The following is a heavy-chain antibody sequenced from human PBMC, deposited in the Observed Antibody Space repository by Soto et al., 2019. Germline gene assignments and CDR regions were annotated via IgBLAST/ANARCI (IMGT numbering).Heavy chain of an antibody. D-gene: IGHD6-6*01. CDR1: GFTFSSYA. CDR2: ISGSGGST. CDR3: AKDLILLYSSSDFDY. Sequence: EVQLLESGGGLVQPGGSLRLSCAASGFTFSSYAISWVRQAPGKGLEWVSAISGSGGSTYYADSVKGRFTISRDNSKNTLYLQMNSLRAEDTAVYYCAKDLILLYSSSDFDYWGQGTLVTVSS. J-gene: IGHJ4*02. V-gene: IGHV3-23*01.